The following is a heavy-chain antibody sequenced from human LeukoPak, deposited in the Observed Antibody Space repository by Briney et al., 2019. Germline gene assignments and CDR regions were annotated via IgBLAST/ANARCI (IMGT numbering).Heavy chain of an antibody. D-gene: IGHD3-22*01. CDR1: GGSISSSSYY. V-gene: IGHV4-39*01. J-gene: IGHJ4*02. CDR2: IYYSGST. Sequence: PSETLSLTCTVSGGSISSSSYYWGWIRQPPGKGLEWIGSIYYSGSTYYNPSLKSRVTICVDTSKNQFSLNLSSVTAADTAMYYCARLYYDSSGYYQICYFDYWGQGTLVTVSS. CDR3: ARLYYDSSGYYQICYFDY.